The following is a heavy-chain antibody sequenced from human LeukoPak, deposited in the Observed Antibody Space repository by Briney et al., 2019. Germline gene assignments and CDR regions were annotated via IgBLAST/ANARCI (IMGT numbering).Heavy chain of an antibody. Sequence: GGSLRLSCAASGFTFSNYGMSWVRQAPGKGLEWVSGISGSGGSTYYADSVKGRFTISRDNSRNTLYLQMNSLRPQDTAVYYCARGARKGDDYGGFFDYWGQGTLVTVSS. J-gene: IGHJ4*02. CDR1: GFTFSNYG. D-gene: IGHD4-23*01. CDR2: ISGSGGST. V-gene: IGHV3-23*01. CDR3: ARGARKGDDYGGFFDY.